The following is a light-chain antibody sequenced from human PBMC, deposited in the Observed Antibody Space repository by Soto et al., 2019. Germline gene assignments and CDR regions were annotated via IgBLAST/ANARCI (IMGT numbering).Light chain of an antibody. J-gene: IGKJ2*01. Sequence: EIVLTQSPATLSLSPGERATLSCRASQSVSSYLAWYQQKPGQAPRLLIYDASNRATGIPARFSGSGSGTDFPLTISSLEPEDFAVYYCQQPSNWLYTFGQGTKLEIK. V-gene: IGKV3-11*01. CDR2: DAS. CDR1: QSVSSY. CDR3: QQPSNWLYT.